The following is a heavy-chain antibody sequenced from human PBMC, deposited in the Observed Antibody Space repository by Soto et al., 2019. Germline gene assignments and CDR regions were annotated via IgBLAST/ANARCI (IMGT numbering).Heavy chain of an antibody. CDR1: GDSISSGGYY. V-gene: IGHV4-31*03. Sequence: PSETLSLTCTVSGDSISSGGYYWSWIRQHPGKGLEWIGYIFYSGSTYYNPSLKSRVTISVATSKNQFSLKLTSVTAADTAVYYCASYKWLNWLDPWRQGTLVIVSS. D-gene: IGHD5-12*01. CDR2: IFYSGST. J-gene: IGHJ5*02. CDR3: ASYKWLNWLDP.